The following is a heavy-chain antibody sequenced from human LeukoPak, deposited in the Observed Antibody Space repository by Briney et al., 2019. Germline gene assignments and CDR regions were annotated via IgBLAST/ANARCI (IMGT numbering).Heavy chain of an antibody. CDR1: GGSISSSSYY. Sequence: SETLSLTCTVSGGSISSSSYYWGWIRQPPGKGLEWIGSIYYSGSTYYNPSLKSRDTISVDTSKNQFSLKLSSVTAADTAVYYCARVGYCTNGVCSQRIFDYWGQGTLVTVSS. J-gene: IGHJ4*02. CDR2: IYYSGST. CDR3: ARVGYCTNGVCSQRIFDY. V-gene: IGHV4-39*01. D-gene: IGHD2-8*01.